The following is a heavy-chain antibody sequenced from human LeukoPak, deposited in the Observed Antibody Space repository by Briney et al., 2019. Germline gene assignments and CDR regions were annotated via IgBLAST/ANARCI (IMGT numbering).Heavy chain of an antibody. D-gene: IGHD2-21*01. CDR1: GVTFDGYA. CDR3: AKDRLLKGVDY. CDR2: ISEDGVST. J-gene: IGHJ4*02. Sequence: GGSLRLSCVVSGVTFDGYAMHWVRQAPGKGLEWVSLISEDGVSTYYADSVKGRFTISRDNSKKSLYLQMDSLRTEDTALYYCAKDRLLKGVDYGGKGPLVTVSS. V-gene: IGHV3-43*02.